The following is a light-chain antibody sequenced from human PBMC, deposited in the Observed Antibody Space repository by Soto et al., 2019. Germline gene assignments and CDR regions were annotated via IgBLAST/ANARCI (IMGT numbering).Light chain of an antibody. CDR3: LQDYTYPRT. V-gene: IGKV1-6*01. J-gene: IGKJ1*01. CDR2: GSS. CDR1: QGIRDD. Sequence: AIQMTQSPSSLSASVGDTVMITCRASQGIRDDLGWYQQKPGKAPRALIYGSSRLQSGVPSRFSGSGSGTDFTLTISRLQPEDAATYYCLQDYTYPRTFGQGTKVEI.